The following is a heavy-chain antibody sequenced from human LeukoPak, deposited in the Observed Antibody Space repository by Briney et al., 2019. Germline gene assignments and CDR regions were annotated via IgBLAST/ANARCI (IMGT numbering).Heavy chain of an antibody. CDR3: AREYTAMVTSFDY. V-gene: IGHV1-46*01. J-gene: IGHJ4*02. Sequence: GASLKVSCKASGYTFTSYYMHWVRQAPGEGLEWMGIINPSGGSTSYAQKFQGRVTMTRDTSTSTVYMELSSLRSEDTAVYYCAREYTAMVTSFDYWGQGTLVTVSS. CDR1: GYTFTSYY. D-gene: IGHD5-18*01. CDR2: INPSGGST.